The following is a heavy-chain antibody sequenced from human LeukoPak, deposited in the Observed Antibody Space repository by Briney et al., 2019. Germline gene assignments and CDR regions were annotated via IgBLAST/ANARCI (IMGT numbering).Heavy chain of an antibody. CDR3: VKDVIVGARRGHICSFDY. Sequence: PGGSLRLSCAASGFTFSSYAMTWVRQAPGTGLEWVSVISSSGGGTYYADSVKGRFTISRDNSKNTLYLQMSSLRAEDTAVYYCVKDVIVGARRGHICSFDYWAQGTLVTVSS. J-gene: IGHJ4*02. D-gene: IGHD2/OR15-2a*01. CDR1: GFTFSSYA. V-gene: IGHV3-23*01. CDR2: ISSSGGGT.